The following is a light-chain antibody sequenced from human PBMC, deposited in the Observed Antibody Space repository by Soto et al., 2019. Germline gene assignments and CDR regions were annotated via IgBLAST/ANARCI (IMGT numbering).Light chain of an antibody. CDR2: DAS. V-gene: IGKV1-39*01. Sequence: DIPMTQSPSFLSASVGDRVTITCRASQTIARYLNWYQHKPGKAPKFLIYDASSLQGGVPSRFNGNGSGTDFTLTINSLQPEDFATYYCQQSFSTPPTFGQGTKLETK. CDR3: QQSFSTPPT. J-gene: IGKJ2*01. CDR1: QTIARY.